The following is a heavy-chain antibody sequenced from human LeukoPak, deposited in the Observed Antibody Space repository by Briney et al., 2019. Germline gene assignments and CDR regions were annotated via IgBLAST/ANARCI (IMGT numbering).Heavy chain of an antibody. CDR3: AKDRSSYGYLDD. J-gene: IGHJ4*02. CDR2: IRGSGDRT. V-gene: IGHV3-23*01. D-gene: IGHD5-18*01. CDR1: GFTFINHA. Sequence: AGGSLRLSCAASGFTFINHAMTWVRQAPGKGLEWVSSIRGSGDRTFYAESVKGRFTISRHNFKNTVYLEMNSLRAEDTAVYYCAKDRSSYGYLDDWGQGTLVTVSS.